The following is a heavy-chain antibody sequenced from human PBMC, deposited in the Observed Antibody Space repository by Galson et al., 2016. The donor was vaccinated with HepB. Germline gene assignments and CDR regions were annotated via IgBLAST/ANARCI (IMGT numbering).Heavy chain of an antibody. CDR1: GFTFSSYN. CDR3: AKNDILTCYSAFDY. J-gene: IGHJ4*02. V-gene: IGHV3-21*01. CDR2: ISRGSGYI. D-gene: IGHD3-9*01. Sequence: SLRLSCAASGFTFSSYNMNWVRQAPGKGLEWVSSISRGSGYIYYADSVKGRFTISRDNAKNSLYLQVNSLRAEDTAVYYCAKNDILTCYSAFDYWGQGTLVTVSS.